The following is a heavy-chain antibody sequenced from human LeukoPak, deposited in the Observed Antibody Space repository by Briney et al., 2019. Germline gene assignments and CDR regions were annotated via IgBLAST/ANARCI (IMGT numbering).Heavy chain of an antibody. J-gene: IGHJ2*01. CDR3: AKDYCGGDCYSGWYFDL. D-gene: IGHD2-21*02. Sequence: GGSLRLSCAASGFTFDDYAMHWVRQAPGKGLEWVSGISYKSDTIAYADSVKGRFTISRDNAKNSLYLQMNSLRAEDTALYYCAKDYCGGDCYSGWYFDLWGRGTLVTVSS. V-gene: IGHV3-9*01. CDR1: GFTFDDYA. CDR2: ISYKSDTI.